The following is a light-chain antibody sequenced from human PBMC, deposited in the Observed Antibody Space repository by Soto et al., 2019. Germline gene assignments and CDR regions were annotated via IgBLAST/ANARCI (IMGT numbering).Light chain of an antibody. J-gene: IGKJ1*01. CDR1: QSISSW. V-gene: IGKV1-5*01. CDR2: DAS. Sequence: DIQMTRSPSTLSPSVGDRVTITCRASQSISSWLACYQQKPGKAPKLLIYDASSLESGVPSRFSGSGSGTEFTLTISSLQPDDFATYYCQQYNSDSPWTFGQGTKVDIK. CDR3: QQYNSDSPWT.